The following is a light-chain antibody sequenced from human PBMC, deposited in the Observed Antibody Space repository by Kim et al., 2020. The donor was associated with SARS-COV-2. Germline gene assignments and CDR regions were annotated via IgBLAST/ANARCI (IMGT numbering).Light chain of an antibody. J-gene: IGKJ5*01. CDR3: QQYNNWPPIT. CDR1: QSFSSN. V-gene: IGKV3-15*01. CDR2: GAS. Sequence: SPGESATLPCRARQSFSSNLAWYQQKPGQAPRLLIYGASTRATGIPARFSGSGSGTEFTLTISSLQSEDFAVYYCQQYNNWPPITFGQGTRLEIK.